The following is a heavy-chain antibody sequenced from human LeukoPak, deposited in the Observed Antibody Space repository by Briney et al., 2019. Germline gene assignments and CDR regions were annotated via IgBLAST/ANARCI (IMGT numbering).Heavy chain of an antibody. CDR2: ISSSSSTI. J-gene: IGHJ4*02. CDR3: ARDGSSWPQISYFDY. Sequence: GGSLRLSCAASGFTFSSYSMNWVRQAPGKGLEWVSYISSSSSTIYYADSVKGRFTISRDNAKNSLYLQMNSLRAEDTAVYYCARDGSSWPQISYFDYWGQGTLVTVSS. CDR1: GFTFSSYS. D-gene: IGHD6-13*01. V-gene: IGHV3-48*01.